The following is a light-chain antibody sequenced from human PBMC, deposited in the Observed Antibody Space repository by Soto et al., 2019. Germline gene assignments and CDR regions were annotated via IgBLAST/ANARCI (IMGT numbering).Light chain of an antibody. V-gene: IGKV3-20*01. J-gene: IGKJ2*01. CDR3: QQYGSAPMYT. CDR2: GAS. CDR1: QSVSSSY. Sequence: EIVLTQSPGTLSLSPGERATLSCRASQSVSSSYLAWYRQKHGQAPRLLIYGASSSATGIPDRFSGSGSGTDFTLTISRLEPEDFAVYYGQQYGSAPMYTFGQGTKLEIK.